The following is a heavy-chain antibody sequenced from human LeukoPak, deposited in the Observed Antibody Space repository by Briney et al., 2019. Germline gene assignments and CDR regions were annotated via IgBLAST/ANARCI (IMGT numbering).Heavy chain of an antibody. CDR3: ARDFYCSGGSCLDVFDI. CDR1: GYAFTNYG. CDR2: ISAYSGLT. J-gene: IGHJ3*02. V-gene: IGHV1-18*01. D-gene: IGHD2-15*01. Sequence: GASVKVSCKASGYAFTNYGISWVRQAPGQGLEWMGWISAYSGLTSYAQKFQGRVTMTTDTSTSTVYMELRSLRSDDTAVYFCARDFYCSGGSCLDVFDIWGQGTMVTVSS.